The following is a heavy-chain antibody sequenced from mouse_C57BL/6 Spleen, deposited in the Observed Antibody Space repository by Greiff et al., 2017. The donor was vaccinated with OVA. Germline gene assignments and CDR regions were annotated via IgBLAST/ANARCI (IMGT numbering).Heavy chain of an antibody. CDR3: ARGGNYGWYFDV. J-gene: IGHJ1*03. V-gene: IGHV5-17*01. Sequence: DVKLVESGGGLVKPGGSLKLSCAASGFTFSDYGMHWVRQAPEKGLEWVAYISSGSSTIYYADTVKGRFTISRDNAKNTLFLQMTSLRSEDTAMYYCARGGNYGWYFDVWGTGTTVTVSS. CDR1: GFTFSDYG. D-gene: IGHD2-1*01. CDR2: ISSGSSTI.